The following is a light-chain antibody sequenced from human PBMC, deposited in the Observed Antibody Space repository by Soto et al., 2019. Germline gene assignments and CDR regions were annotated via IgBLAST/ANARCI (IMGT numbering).Light chain of an antibody. CDR2: AAS. CDR1: QGISSY. J-gene: IGKJ3*01. Sequence: DIQLTQSPSFLSASVGERVTITCRASQGISSYLAWYQQKPGKAPKLLIYAASTLQSGVPSRFSGSGSGTEFTLTISSLQPEDFATYYCQQLNSYPPPTFVPGTKVDIK. CDR3: QQLNSYPPPT. V-gene: IGKV1-9*01.